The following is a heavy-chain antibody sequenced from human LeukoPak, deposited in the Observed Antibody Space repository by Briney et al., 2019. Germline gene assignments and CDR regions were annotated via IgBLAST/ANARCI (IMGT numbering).Heavy chain of an antibody. D-gene: IGHD6-19*01. V-gene: IGHV3-74*01. CDR2: INRDGSST. J-gene: IGHJ1*01. Sequence: GGSLRLSCEASGFTFSSYWMHWVRQAPGKGLVWVSRINRDGSSTNYADSVKGRFTISRDNAKNTLYLQMNSLRAEDTAVYYCARVPITLAGTKDAKYFQHWGQGTLVTVSS. CDR3: ARVPITLAGTKDAKYFQH. CDR1: GFTFSSYW.